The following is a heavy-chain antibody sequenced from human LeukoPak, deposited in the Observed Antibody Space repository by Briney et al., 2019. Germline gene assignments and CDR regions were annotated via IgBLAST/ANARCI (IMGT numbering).Heavy chain of an antibody. CDR3: AKDPRVATIEIFDY. CDR2: MSGGGGVT. CDR1: GFTLSSYA. J-gene: IGHJ4*02. V-gene: IGHV3-23*01. Sequence: GGSLRLSCAASGFTLSSYAMSWVRQAPGKGLEWVSSMSGGGGVTYYADSVKGRFTISRDNSKNTLYLQMNSLRAEDTAVYYCAKDPRVATIEIFDYWGQGALVTVSS. D-gene: IGHD5-12*01.